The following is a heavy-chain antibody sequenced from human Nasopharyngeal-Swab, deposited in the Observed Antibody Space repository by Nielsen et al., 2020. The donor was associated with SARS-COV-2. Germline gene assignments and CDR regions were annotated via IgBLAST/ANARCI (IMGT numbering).Heavy chain of an antibody. Sequence: SLKISCAASGFTFDDYAMHWVRQAPGKGLEWVSGISWNSGSIGYADSVKGRFTISRDNAKNSLYLQMNSLRAEDTAVYYCARDTYSNRQTGYYYGMDVWGQGTTVTVSS. V-gene: IGHV3-9*01. D-gene: IGHD4-11*01. CDR3: ARDTYSNRQTGYYYGMDV. CDR1: GFTFDDYA. J-gene: IGHJ6*02. CDR2: ISWNSGSI.